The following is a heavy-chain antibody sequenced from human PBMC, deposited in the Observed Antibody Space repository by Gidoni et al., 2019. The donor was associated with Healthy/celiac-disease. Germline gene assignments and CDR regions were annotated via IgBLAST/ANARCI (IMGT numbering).Heavy chain of an antibody. CDR1: GFPFSSYG. CDR3: AKVRAAQNYYYYYYMDV. V-gene: IGHV3-30*02. Sequence: QVQLVESGGGVVQPGGSLRLSCAASGFPFSSYGMHWVRQAPGKGLEWVAFIRYDGSNKYYADSVKGRFTISRDNSKNTLYLQMNSLRAEDTAVYYCAKVRAAQNYYYYYYMDVWGKGTTVTVSS. CDR2: IRYDGSNK. J-gene: IGHJ6*03. D-gene: IGHD6-6*01.